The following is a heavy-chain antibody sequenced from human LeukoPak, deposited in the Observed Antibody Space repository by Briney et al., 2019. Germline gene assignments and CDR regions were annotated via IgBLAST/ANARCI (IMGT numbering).Heavy chain of an antibody. CDR1: GFTFSSYG. D-gene: IGHD3-10*01. V-gene: IGHV3-30*02. CDR3: AKSSRSMVRGALFYYYYYMDV. CDR2: IRYDGSNK. Sequence: SGGSLRLSCAASGFTFSSYGMHWVRQAPGKGLEWVAFIRYDGSNKYYADSVKGRFTISRDNSKNTLYLQMNSLRAEDTAVYYCAKSSRSMVRGALFYYYYYMDVWGKGTTVTISS. J-gene: IGHJ6*03.